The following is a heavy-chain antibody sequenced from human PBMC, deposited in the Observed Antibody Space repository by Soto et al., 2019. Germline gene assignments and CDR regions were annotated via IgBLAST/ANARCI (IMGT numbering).Heavy chain of an antibody. CDR2: ISAYNGNT. J-gene: IGHJ4*02. Sequence: VQLVQSGAEVKKPGASVKVSCKASGYTFTSYGISWVRQAPGKGPEWMGWISAYNGNTNYAQKLQGRVTMTTDTATSAAYMELRGLRFDDTAVYYCARDRASIPDFFDYWGQGTLVTVSS. V-gene: IGHV1-18*04. CDR1: GYTFTSYG. D-gene: IGHD2-2*02. CDR3: ARDRASIPDFFDY.